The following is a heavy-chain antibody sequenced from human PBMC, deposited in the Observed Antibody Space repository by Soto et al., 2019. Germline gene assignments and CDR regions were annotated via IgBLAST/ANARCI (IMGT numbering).Heavy chain of an antibody. V-gene: IGHV4-39*01. CDR2: IYYSGST. D-gene: IGHD3-3*01. CDR3: ARSGVLRFLEWATNWFDP. Sequence: ASETLSLTCTVSGGSLSSSSYYWGWIRQPPGKGLEWIGSIYYSGSTYYNPSLKSRVTISVDTSKNQFSLKLSSVTAADTAVYYCARSGVLRFLEWATNWFDPWGQGTLVTVSS. CDR1: GGSLSSSSYY. J-gene: IGHJ5*02.